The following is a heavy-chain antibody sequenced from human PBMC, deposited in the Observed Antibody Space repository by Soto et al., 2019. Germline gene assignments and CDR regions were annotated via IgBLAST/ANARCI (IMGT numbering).Heavy chain of an antibody. CDR3: ARVRRWLPEEMVDL. Sequence: QVQLHQWGAGQLRASETLSLTCGVSGGSFSGYYWSWIRQPPGKGLEWIGEVNDSGNSNYHPSLKRRVVISVDTAKNEFSVKMNTVTAAATGVYYCARVRRWLPEEMVDLWGQGALVTVSS. J-gene: IGHJ5*02. CDR2: VNDSGNS. CDR1: GGSFSGYY. D-gene: IGHD5-12*01. V-gene: IGHV4-34*01.